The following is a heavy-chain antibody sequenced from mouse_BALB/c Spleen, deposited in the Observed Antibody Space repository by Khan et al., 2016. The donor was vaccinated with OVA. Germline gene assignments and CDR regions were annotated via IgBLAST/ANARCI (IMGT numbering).Heavy chain of an antibody. V-gene: IGHV5-6*01. CDR1: GFTFSTYG. J-gene: IGHJ3*01. Sequence: EVQLVESGGDLVKPGGSLKLSCAASGFTFSTYGMSWVRQAPDKRLEWVATVSTGGSYTYYPDSVKGRFTISRDNAKNTRYLQMSGLRSEDTSMFYCTRLADYYDSEGFADWGQGTLVTVSA. CDR3: TRLADYYDSEGFAD. CDR2: VSTGGSYT. D-gene: IGHD1-1*01.